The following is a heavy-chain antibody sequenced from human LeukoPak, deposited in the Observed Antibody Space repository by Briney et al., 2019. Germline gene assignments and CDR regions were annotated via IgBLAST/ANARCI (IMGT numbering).Heavy chain of an antibody. Sequence: PGGSLRLSCAASGFTFSSYWMSWVRQAPGKGLEWVANIKQDGSEKYYVDSVKGRFTISRDNAKNSLYLQMNSLRAEDTAVYYCARGMRSSWYRALRYYYYYMDVWGKGTTVTVSS. CDR1: GFTFSSYW. V-gene: IGHV3-7*01. CDR3: ARGMRSSWYRALRYYYYYMDV. J-gene: IGHJ6*03. CDR2: IKQDGSEK. D-gene: IGHD6-13*01.